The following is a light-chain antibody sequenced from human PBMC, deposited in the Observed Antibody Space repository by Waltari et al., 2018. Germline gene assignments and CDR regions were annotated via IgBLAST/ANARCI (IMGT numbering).Light chain of an antibody. CDR1: ERMSRW. Sequence: DIQMTQAPYTLSASVGDRVTITCRASERMSRWLAWYKQKPGMAPKLLIYQASSLEDGVPSRFSRSGFETEFSLSISSLQPEDFTTYYCQQYNTYPWTFGQGTKVEIK. V-gene: IGKV1-5*03. CDR3: QQYNTYPWT. J-gene: IGKJ1*01. CDR2: QAS.